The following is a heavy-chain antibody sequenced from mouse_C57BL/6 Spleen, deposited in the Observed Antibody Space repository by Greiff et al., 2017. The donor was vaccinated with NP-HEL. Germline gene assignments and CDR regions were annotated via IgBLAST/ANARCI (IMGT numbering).Heavy chain of an antibody. D-gene: IGHD1-1*01. J-gene: IGHJ1*03. V-gene: IGHV1-76*01. CDR3: ARSPLTTVVARYWYFDV. Sequence: QVQLQQSGAELVRPGASVKLSCKASGYTFTDYYINWVKQRPGQGLEWIARIYPGSGNTYYNEKFKGKATLTAEKSSSTAYMQLSSLTSEDSAVYFCARSPLTTVVARYWYFDVWGTGTTVTVSS. CDR1: GYTFTDYY. CDR2: IYPGSGNT.